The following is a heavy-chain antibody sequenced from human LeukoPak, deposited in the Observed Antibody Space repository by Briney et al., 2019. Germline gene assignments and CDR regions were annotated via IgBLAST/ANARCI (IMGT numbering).Heavy chain of an antibody. CDR2: ISAYNGNT. CDR1: GYTFTGYY. CDR3: ARDNDYNPLVY. J-gene: IGHJ4*02. D-gene: IGHD1-14*01. V-gene: IGHV1-18*04. Sequence: ASVKVSCKASGYTFTGYYMHWVRQAPGQGLEWMGWISAYNGNTNYAQKLQGRVTMTTDTSTSTAYMELRSLRSDDTAVYYCARDNDYNPLVYWGQGTLVTVSS.